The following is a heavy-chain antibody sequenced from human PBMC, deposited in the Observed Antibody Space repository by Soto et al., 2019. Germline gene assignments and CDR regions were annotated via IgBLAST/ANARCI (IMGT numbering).Heavy chain of an antibody. CDR2: ISAGGGST. CDR1: GFTFSTYA. D-gene: IGHD2-8*01. Sequence: GGSLRLSCAASGFTFSTYAMSWVRQAPGKGLEWVSAISAGGGSTYYADSVKGRFTISRDNSINTLYLEMNSLRTEDTAVYYCGHPRGCGVFDAYDSWGQGAMVTVSS. J-gene: IGHJ3*02. CDR3: GHPRGCGVFDAYDS. V-gene: IGHV3-23*01.